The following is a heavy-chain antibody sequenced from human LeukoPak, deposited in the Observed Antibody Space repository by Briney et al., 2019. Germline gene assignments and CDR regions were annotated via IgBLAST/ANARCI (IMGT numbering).Heavy chain of an antibody. V-gene: IGHV3-30-3*01. J-gene: IGHJ4*02. CDR1: GFTFSSYA. CDR2: ISKDGGTK. CDR3: ARGGDLKYCSGGSCYSVDY. D-gene: IGHD2-15*01. Sequence: GGSLRLSCAASGFTFSSYAIHWVRQAPGKGLDWVAVISKDGGTKYYADSVKGRLTISRDNSKNMLYLQMNSLRPEDTAVYYCARGGDLKYCSGGSCYSVDYWGQGTLVTVSS.